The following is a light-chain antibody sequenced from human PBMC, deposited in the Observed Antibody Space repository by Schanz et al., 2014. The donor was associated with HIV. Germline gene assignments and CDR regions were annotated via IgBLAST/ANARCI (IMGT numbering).Light chain of an antibody. CDR1: QGIRSW. J-gene: IGKJ1*01. CDR3: QQCHSFPRT. V-gene: IGKV1-5*03. CDR2: KAS. Sequence: DIQMTQSPSTLSASVGDRVTIICWASQGIRSWLAWYQQKPGKAPKLLIHKASSLESGVPSRFSGSGSGTEFTLTISSLQPDDFATYYCQQCHSFPRTFGQGTKVEIK.